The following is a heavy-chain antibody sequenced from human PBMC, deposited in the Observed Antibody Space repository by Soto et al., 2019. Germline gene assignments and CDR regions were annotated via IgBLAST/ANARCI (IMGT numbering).Heavy chain of an antibody. CDR1: GGSISSGDYY. V-gene: IGHV4-30-4*01. CDR2: IYYSGST. D-gene: IGHD1-7*01. J-gene: IGHJ3*02. Sequence: SETLSLTCTVSGGSISSGDYYWSWIRQPPGKGLEWIGYIYYSGSTYYNPSLKGRVTISVDTSKNQFSLKLSSVTAADTAVYYCARDRGTTFCFFAFDIWGQGTMVTVSS. CDR3: ARDRGTTFCFFAFDI.